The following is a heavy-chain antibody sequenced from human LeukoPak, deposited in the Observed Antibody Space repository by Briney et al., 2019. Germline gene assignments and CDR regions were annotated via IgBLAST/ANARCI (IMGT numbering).Heavy chain of an antibody. J-gene: IGHJ4*02. Sequence: GASLKISCEGSGSSFSNYWIGWVRQMPGKGLEWMGIIYPGDYETRYSPSFQGLVTISVDKSISTAYLQWSSLKALDTAMYYCAIPPGYCGNDCSFDHWGQGTLVTVSS. CDR2: IYPGDYET. D-gene: IGHD2-21*02. CDR3: AIPPGYCGNDCSFDH. CDR1: GSSFSNYW. V-gene: IGHV5-51*01.